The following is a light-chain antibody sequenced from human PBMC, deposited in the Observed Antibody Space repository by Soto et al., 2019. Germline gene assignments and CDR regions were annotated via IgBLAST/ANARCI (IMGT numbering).Light chain of an antibody. J-gene: IGKJ5*01. V-gene: IGKV3-15*01. Sequence: EIVRTQSPAILSVSPGERATLSCRASQSVSSNLAWYQQKPCQAPRLLIYGASTRATGIPARFSGSGSGTEFTLTISSLQSEDFAVYYCQQYNNWPTITFGQGTRLEIK. CDR3: QQYNNWPTIT. CDR1: QSVSSN. CDR2: GAS.